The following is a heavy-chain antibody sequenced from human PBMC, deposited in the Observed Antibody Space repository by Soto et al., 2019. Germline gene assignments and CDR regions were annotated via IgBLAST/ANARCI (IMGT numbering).Heavy chain of an antibody. D-gene: IGHD5-12*01. J-gene: IGHJ4*02. CDR3: ASGRDGYNLDY. CDR2: IIPIFGTA. Sequence: SVKVSCKASGGTFSSYAISWVRQAPGQGLEWMGGIIPIFGTANYAQKFQGRVTITAGKSTSTAYMELSSLRSEDTAVYYCASGRDGYNLDYWGQGTLVTVSS. V-gene: IGHV1-69*06. CDR1: GGTFSSYA.